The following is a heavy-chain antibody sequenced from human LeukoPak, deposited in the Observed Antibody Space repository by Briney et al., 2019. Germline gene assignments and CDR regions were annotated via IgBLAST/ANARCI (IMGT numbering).Heavy chain of an antibody. CDR2: IYYSGST. J-gene: IGHJ4*02. V-gene: IGHV4-39*01. CDR3: ARHRGYSSSSSFDY. Sequence: SETLSLTCTVSGGSIGSSFYYWGWIRQPPGKGLEWIGSIYYSGSTYYNPSLKSRVTISVDTSKNQFSLKLSSVTAADTAVYYCARHRGYSSSSSFDYWGQGTLVTVSS. D-gene: IGHD6-6*01. CDR1: GGSIGSSFYY.